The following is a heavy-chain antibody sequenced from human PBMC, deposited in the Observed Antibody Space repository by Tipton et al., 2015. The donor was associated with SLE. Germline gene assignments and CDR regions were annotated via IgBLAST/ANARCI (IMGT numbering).Heavy chain of an antibody. CDR2: IYYNGRT. CDR1: GGSISTYY. V-gene: IGHV4-59*12. D-gene: IGHD3-22*01. J-gene: IGHJ3*01. Sequence: TLSLTCTVSGGSISTYYWSWIRQPPGKGLEWIGYIYYNGRTNYNPSLKSRVTISVDTSKNQFSLKMTSMTAADTAVYYCATSLNYYDSSGPKDWGQGTMVTVSS. CDR3: ATSLNYYDSSGPKD.